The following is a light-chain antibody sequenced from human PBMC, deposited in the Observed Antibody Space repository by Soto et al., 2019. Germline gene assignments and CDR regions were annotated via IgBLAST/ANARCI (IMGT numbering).Light chain of an antibody. J-gene: IGLJ1*01. CDR3: SSYTSSITDV. CDR1: SSDVGAYKY. Sequence: QSALTQPPSASGSPGQSVTISCTGTSSDVGAYKYVSWYQQHPGKAPKLMIYEVSNRPSGVSNRFSGSKSGSTASLTISGLQAEDEADYYCSSYTSSITDVFGTGTKLTVL. CDR2: EVS. V-gene: IGLV2-14*01.